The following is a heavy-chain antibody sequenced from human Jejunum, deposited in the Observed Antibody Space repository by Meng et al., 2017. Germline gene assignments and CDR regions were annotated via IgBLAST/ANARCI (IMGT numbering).Heavy chain of an antibody. V-gene: IGHV1-8*01. CDR3: ARGRVAFYFNY. CDR2: MSPNSGDT. J-gene: IGHJ4*02. D-gene: IGHD5-12*01. CDR1: GYTFINYN. Sequence: QDQSVQLGASVTKPWASVNVSCKTSGYTFINYNINGVHQAPGQGPERVGWMSPNSGDTAYAPKYQGRVTFTRNTSISTAYMELSSLRSEDTAVYYCARGRVAFYFNYWGQGTLVTVSS.